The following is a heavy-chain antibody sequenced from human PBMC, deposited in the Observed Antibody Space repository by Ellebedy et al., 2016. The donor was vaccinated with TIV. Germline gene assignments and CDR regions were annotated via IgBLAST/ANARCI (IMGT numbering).Heavy chain of an antibody. D-gene: IGHD5-18*01. V-gene: IGHV3-30*18. CDR2: ISYDGGYK. Sequence: PGGSLRLSCAASGFTFSSFGMHWVRQAPGKGLEWVAVISYDGGYKYYADSVKGRFTISRDKSKNTLYLQMNSLRAEDTAVYYCVKDLEGRIQQWYTGFEYWGQGTLVTVSS. CDR1: GFTFSSFG. CDR3: VKDLEGRIQQWYTGFEY. J-gene: IGHJ4*02.